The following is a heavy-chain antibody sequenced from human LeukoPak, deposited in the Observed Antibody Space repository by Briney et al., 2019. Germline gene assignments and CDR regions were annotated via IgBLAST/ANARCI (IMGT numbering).Heavy chain of an antibody. V-gene: IGHV4-31*03. CDR2: IYYSGST. J-gene: IGHJ4*02. CDR1: GGSIKGGGYY. D-gene: IGHD2-2*01. Sequence: SETLSLTCTVSGGSIKGGGYYWSWIRQHPGKGLEWIGYIYYSGSTNYNPSLKSRVSMSVDTSKNQFSLKVTSLTDADTAVFYCARGSTRFDQWGQGILVTVSS. CDR3: ARGSTRFDQ.